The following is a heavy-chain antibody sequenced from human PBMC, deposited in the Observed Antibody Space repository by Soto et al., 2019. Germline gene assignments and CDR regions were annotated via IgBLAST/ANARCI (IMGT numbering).Heavy chain of an antibody. V-gene: IGHV4-31*03. Sequence: PSETLSLTCTVSGGSISSGGYYWSWIRQHPGKGLEWIGYIYYSGSTYYNPSLKSRVTISVDTSKNQFSLKLSSVTAADTAVYYCASEAHCSGGSCYSDQLTDAFDIWGQGTMVTVSS. CDR2: IYYSGST. CDR3: ASEAHCSGGSCYSDQLTDAFDI. CDR1: GGSISSGGYY. D-gene: IGHD2-15*01. J-gene: IGHJ3*02.